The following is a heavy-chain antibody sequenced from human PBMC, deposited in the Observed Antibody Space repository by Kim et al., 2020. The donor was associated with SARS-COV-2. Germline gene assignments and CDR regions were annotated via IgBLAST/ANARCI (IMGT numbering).Heavy chain of an antibody. J-gene: IGHJ6*02. D-gene: IGHD5-12*01. CDR3: ARDLLYSGYDGGAYYYYYGMDV. V-gene: IGHV7-4-1*02. CDR1: GYTFTSYA. CDR2: INTNTGNP. Sequence: ASVKVSCKASGYTFTSYAMNWVRQAPGQGLEWMGWINTNTGNPTYAQGFTGRFVFSLDTSVSTAYLQISSLKAEDTAVYYCARDLLYSGYDGGAYYYYYGMDVWGQGTTVTVSS.